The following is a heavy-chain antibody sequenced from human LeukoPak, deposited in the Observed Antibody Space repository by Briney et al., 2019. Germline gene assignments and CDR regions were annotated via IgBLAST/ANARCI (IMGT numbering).Heavy chain of an antibody. D-gene: IGHD2-21*01. Sequence: SETLSLTCAVYGGSFSGYYWSWIRQPPGKGLEWIGEINHSGSTNYNPSLKSRVTISVDTSKTQSSLKLSSVTAADTAVYYCARTVVGPDAFDIWGQGTMVTVSS. CDR3: ARTVVGPDAFDI. CDR2: INHSGST. J-gene: IGHJ3*02. V-gene: IGHV4-34*01. CDR1: GGSFSGYY.